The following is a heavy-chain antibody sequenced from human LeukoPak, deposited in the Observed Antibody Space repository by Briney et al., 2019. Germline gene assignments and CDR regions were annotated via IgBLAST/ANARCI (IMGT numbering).Heavy chain of an antibody. Sequence: SETLSLTCAAYGGSFSGYYWSGIRQPPGKGLEWIGEINHSGSTNYNPSLKSRVTISVDTSKNQFSLKLSSVTAADTAVYYCARGALIAARLSWFDPWGQGTLVTVSS. CDR2: INHSGST. J-gene: IGHJ5*02. D-gene: IGHD6-6*01. CDR3: ARGALIAARLSWFDP. V-gene: IGHV4-34*01. CDR1: GGSFSGYY.